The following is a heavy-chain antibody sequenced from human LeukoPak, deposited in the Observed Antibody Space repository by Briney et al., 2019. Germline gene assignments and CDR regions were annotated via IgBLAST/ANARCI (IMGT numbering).Heavy chain of an antibody. V-gene: IGHV4-39*01. D-gene: IGHD2-2*01. J-gene: IGHJ4*02. Sequence: SETLSLTCTVSGGSISSSSYYWGWIRQPPGKGLEWIGSIYYSGSTNYNPSLKSRVTIYVDTSRNQFSLKLSSVTAADTAVYYCARQEYCSSTSCYNRGFFDYWGQGTLVTVSS. CDR2: IYYSGST. CDR3: ARQEYCSSTSCYNRGFFDY. CDR1: GGSISSSSYY.